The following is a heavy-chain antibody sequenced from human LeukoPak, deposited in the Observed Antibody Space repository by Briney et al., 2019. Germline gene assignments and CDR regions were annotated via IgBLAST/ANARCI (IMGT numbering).Heavy chain of an antibody. Sequence: SETLSLTCTVSGGSISSYYWSWIRQPPGKGLEWIGYIYYSGSTNYDPSLKSRVTISVDTSKNQFSLRLSSVTAADTAVYYCARDGAGSAADYYYYMDVWGKGTTVTVSS. D-gene: IGHD2-15*01. V-gene: IGHV4-59*01. CDR2: IYYSGST. CDR3: ARDGAGSAADYYYYMDV. CDR1: GGSISSYY. J-gene: IGHJ6*03.